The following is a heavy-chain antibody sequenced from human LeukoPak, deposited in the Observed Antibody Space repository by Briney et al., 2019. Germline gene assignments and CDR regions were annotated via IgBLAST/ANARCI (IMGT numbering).Heavy chain of an antibody. CDR2: IYYSGST. D-gene: IGHD3-10*01. Sequence: SETLSLTCTVSGGSISSSSYYWGWIRQPPGKGLEWIGSIYYSGSTYYNPSLKCRVTISVDTSKNQFSLKLSSVTAADTAVYYCARDWRVRGAFDYWGQGTLVTVSS. J-gene: IGHJ4*02. CDR3: ARDWRVRGAFDY. V-gene: IGHV4-39*07. CDR1: GGSISSSSYY.